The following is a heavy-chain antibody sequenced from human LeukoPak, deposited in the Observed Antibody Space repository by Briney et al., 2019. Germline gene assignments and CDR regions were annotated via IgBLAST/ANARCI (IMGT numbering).Heavy chain of an antibody. D-gene: IGHD4-23*01. CDR3: ARGRPHGNDY. V-gene: IGHV3-74*01. CDR1: GFTFGSYS. CDR2: IASDGSST. J-gene: IGHJ4*02. Sequence: GGSLRLSCAASGFTFGSYSMNWVRQAPGKGLVWVSRIASDGSSTTYADSVKGRFSISRDNAKNTLYLQMNSLRVEDTAVYYCARGRPHGNDYWGQGTLVTVSS.